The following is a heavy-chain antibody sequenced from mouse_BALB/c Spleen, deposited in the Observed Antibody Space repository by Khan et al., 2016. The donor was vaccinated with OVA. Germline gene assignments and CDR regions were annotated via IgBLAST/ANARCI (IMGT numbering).Heavy chain of an antibody. Sequence: EVELVESGGGLVQPGGSLKLSCATSGFTFSDYYMYWVRQTPEKRLEWVAYISNGGGSTYYPDTVKGRFTISRDNAKNTLYLQMSRMKSEDTAMYYCARRYGPRYFDCWGAGTTVTVSS. CDR2: ISNGGGST. CDR3: ARRYGPRYFDC. CDR1: GFTFSDYY. V-gene: IGHV5-12*02. J-gene: IGHJ1*01. D-gene: IGHD1-2*01.